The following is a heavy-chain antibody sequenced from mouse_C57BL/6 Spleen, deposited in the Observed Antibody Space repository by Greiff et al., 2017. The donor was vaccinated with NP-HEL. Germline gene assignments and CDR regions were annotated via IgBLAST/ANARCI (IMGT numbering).Heavy chain of an antibody. CDR2: IYPRSGDT. D-gene: IGHD2-13*01. CDR1: GYTFTSYG. CDR3: ARWGDCHWYFDV. V-gene: IGHV1-81*01. Sequence: VQLQQSGAELARPGASVKLSCKASGYTFTSYGISWVKQRTGQGLEWIGEIYPRSGDTYYNEKFKGKATLTADKSSSTAYMKLRSLTSEDSAVXFCARWGDCHWYFDVWGTGTTVTVSS. J-gene: IGHJ1*03.